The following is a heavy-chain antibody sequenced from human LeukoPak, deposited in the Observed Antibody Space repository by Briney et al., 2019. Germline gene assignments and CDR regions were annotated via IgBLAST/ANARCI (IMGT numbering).Heavy chain of an antibody. CDR2: IYPADSDT. CDR3: ARQAGEGYFDY. D-gene: IGHD7-27*01. J-gene: IGHJ4*02. Sequence: KYGESLKISCKGSGYSFNNYWIGWVRQMPGKGLGGMGIIYPADSDTRYSPSFQGQVTISADKSINTAYLQWSSLKASDTAMYYCARQAGEGYFDYWGQGTLVTVSS. CDR1: GYSFNNYW. V-gene: IGHV5-51*01.